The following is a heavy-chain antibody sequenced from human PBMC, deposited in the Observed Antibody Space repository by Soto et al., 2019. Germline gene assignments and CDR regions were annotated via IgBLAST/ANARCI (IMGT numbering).Heavy chain of an antibody. CDR3: ARLHGGLPASRWFDP. D-gene: IGHD2-15*01. J-gene: IGHJ5*02. Sequence: SETLSLTCTVSGGSISSYYWSWIRQPPGKGLEWIGYIYYSGSTNYNPSLKSRVTISVDTSKNQFSLKLSSVTAADTAVYYCARLHGGLPASRWFDPWGQGTLVTVSS. CDR1: GGSISSYY. V-gene: IGHV4-59*01. CDR2: IYYSGST.